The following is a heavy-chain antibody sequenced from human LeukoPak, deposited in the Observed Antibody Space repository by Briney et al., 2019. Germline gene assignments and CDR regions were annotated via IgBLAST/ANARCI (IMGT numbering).Heavy chain of an antibody. D-gene: IGHD3-10*01. V-gene: IGHV3-9*01. Sequence: GGSLRLSCAASGFTFDDYAMHWVRQAPGKGLEWVSGISWNSGGIGYADPVKGRFTISRDNAKNSLYLQMNSLRAEDTALYYCAKDMSYGSVSGGPFDPWGQGTLVTVSS. CDR2: ISWNSGGI. CDR3: AKDMSYGSVSGGPFDP. CDR1: GFTFDDYA. J-gene: IGHJ5*02.